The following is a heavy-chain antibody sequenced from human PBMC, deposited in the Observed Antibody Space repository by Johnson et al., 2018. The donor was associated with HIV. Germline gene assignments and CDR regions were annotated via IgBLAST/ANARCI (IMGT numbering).Heavy chain of an antibody. CDR3: ARGLKGACDI. Sequence: QVQLVESGGGVVQPGRSLRLSCAASGFSFSSYPIHWVRQAPGKGLEWVTLISYHGSDTYYADSVQGRFTISRDNSRNMVYLEMNSLRTEDTAVYYCARGLKGACDIWGHGTRVTVSA. CDR2: ISYHGSDT. J-gene: IGHJ3*02. CDR1: GFSFSSYP. V-gene: IGHV3-30*04.